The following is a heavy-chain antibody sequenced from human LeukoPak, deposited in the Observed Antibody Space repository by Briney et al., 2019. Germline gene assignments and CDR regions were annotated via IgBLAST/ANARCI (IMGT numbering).Heavy chain of an antibody. D-gene: IGHD3-22*01. CDR3: ARFPITYYHDRTPPE. CDR1: GDSLRGSSYY. V-gene: IGHV4-39*01. Sequence: SETLSLTCAVSGDSLRGSSYYWVWIRQPPGKGLEWIGSVFYSGSTYYHPALKSRVTISLDTSKNQISLKLSSVTAADTAVYYCARFPITYYHDRTPPEWGQGTLVTVSS. CDR2: VFYSGST. J-gene: IGHJ4*02.